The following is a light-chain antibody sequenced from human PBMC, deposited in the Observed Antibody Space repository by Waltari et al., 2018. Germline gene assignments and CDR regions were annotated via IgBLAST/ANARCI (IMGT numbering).Light chain of an antibody. CDR3: SSYTSSFTEV. CDR1: TSDVGGYNY. CDR2: DVS. J-gene: IGLJ3*02. Sequence: QSALTQPVSVSGSPGQSITISCTGTTSDVGGYNYLSWYQQHPGKAPKLMIYDVSNRPSGVSNRFSGSKSGNTASLTISGLQAEDEADYYCSSYTSSFTEVFGGGTKLTVL. V-gene: IGLV2-14*03.